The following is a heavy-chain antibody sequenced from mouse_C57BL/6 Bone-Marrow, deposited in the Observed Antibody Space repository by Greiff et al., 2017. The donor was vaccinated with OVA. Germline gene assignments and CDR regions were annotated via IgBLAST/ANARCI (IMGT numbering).Heavy chain of an antibody. D-gene: IGHD2-5*01. CDR3: ARRYYSNYKWAMDY. CDR2: IYPGSGST. CDR1: GYTFTSYW. V-gene: IGHV1-55*01. Sequence: QVQLKQPGAELVKPGASVKMSCKASGYTFTSYWITWVKQRPGQGLEWIGDIYPGSGSTNYNEKFKSKATLTVDTSSSTAYMQLSSLTSEDSAVYYCARRYYSNYKWAMDYWGQGTSVTVSS. J-gene: IGHJ4*01.